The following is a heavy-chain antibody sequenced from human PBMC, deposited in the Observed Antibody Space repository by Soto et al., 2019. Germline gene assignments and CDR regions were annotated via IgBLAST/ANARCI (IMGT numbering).Heavy chain of an antibody. J-gene: IGHJ3*02. CDR3: ARGRIVASIHDAFEI. CDR2: ISAYNGKR. CDR1: GYPFTSYG. D-gene: IGHD5-12*01. Sequence: QGQLLQSGDEVKTPGASVRVSCRASGYPFTSYGISWVRQAPGQGLEWVARISAYNGKRGTAQKFQDRVTMTLDTSTDTAHMDLGDLTSADTAVYYCARGRIVASIHDAFEIWGQGTKVTVSS. V-gene: IGHV1-18*01.